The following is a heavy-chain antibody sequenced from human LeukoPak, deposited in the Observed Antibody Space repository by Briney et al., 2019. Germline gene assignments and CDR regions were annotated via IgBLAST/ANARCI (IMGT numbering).Heavy chain of an antibody. V-gene: IGHV4-59*01. J-gene: IGHJ5*02. D-gene: IGHD2-15*01. CDR1: TDSTNTYY. CDR3: ARGTVVVVAATQDVAWLDP. CDR2: IYYSGST. Sequence: SETLSLTCSVSTDSTNTYYWSWIRQSPGKGLEWIGYIYYSGSTNYNPSLKSRVTISVDTSKNQFSLKLSSVTAADTAVYYCARGTVVVVAATQDVAWLDPWGQGTLVTVSS.